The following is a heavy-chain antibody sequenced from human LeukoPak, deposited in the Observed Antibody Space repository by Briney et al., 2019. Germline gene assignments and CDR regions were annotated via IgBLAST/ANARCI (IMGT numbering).Heavy chain of an antibody. J-gene: IGHJ5*02. CDR3: AGYCSSTNCRRSWFDP. D-gene: IGHD2-2*01. CDR2: INAGNGNT. V-gene: IGHV1-3*01. Sequence: APVKVSCKASGYTFTSYAMHWVRQAPGQRLEWMGWINAGNGNTKYSQKFQGRVTITRDTSASTAYMELSSLRSEDTAVYYCAGYCSSTNCRRSWFDPWGQGTLVTVSS. CDR1: GYTFTSYA.